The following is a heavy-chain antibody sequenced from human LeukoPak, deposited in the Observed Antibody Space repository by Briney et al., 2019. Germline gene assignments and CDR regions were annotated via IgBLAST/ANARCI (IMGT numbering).Heavy chain of an antibody. CDR1: GGSISSGGYY. D-gene: IGHD3-10*01. V-gene: IGHV4-30-2*01. CDR3: ARLSLPSMVRGVTRWFDP. J-gene: IGHJ5*02. Sequence: SETLSLTCTVSGGSISSGGYYWSWIRQPPGKGLEWIGYIYHSGSTYYNPSLKSRVTISVDRSKNQFSLKLSSVTAADTAVYYCARLSLPSMVRGVTRWFDPWGQGTLVTVSS. CDR2: IYHSGST.